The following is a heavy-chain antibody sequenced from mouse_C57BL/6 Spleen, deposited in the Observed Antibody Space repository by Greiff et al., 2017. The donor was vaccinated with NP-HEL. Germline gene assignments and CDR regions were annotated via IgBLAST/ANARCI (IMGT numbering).Heavy chain of an antibody. V-gene: IGHV5-17*01. CDR2: ISSGSSTI. D-gene: IGHD4-1*01. CDR3: ARRLTGTAFFDY. J-gene: IGHJ2*01. Sequence: EVKLVESGGGLVKPGGSLKLSCAASGFTFSDYGMHWVRQAPEKGLEWVAYISSGSSTIYYADTVKGRCTISRDNAKNTLFLQMTSLRSEDTAMYYCARRLTGTAFFDYWGQGTTLTVSS. CDR1: GFTFSDYG.